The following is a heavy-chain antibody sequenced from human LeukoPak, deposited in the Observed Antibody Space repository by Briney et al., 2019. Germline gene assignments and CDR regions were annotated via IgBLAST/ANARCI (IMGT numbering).Heavy chain of an antibody. D-gene: IGHD3-3*01. CDR1: GYTFTSYD. CDR2: MNPNSGNT. J-gene: IGHJ4*02. CDR3: ARVITIFGVVRSLAY. V-gene: IGHV1-8*03. Sequence: ASVKVSCKASGYTFTSYDINWVRQATGQGLEWMGWMNPNSGNTGYAQKFQGRVTITRNTSISTTYMELSSLRSEDTAVYYCARVITIFGVVRSLAYWGQGTLVTVSS.